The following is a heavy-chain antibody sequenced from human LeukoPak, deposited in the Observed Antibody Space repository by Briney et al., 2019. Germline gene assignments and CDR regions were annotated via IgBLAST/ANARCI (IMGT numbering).Heavy chain of an antibody. Sequence: GASVKVFCKASGYTFTGFYMQWVTHAPGQGLEWMGRINPNSGGTNYAQKFQGRVTMTRDTSISTAYMELSRLRSDDTAVYYCARGPWSSGWSTDFDYWGQGTLVTVSS. V-gene: IGHV1-2*06. CDR3: ARGPWSSGWSTDFDY. CDR2: INPNSGGT. D-gene: IGHD6-19*01. J-gene: IGHJ4*02. CDR1: GYTFTGFY.